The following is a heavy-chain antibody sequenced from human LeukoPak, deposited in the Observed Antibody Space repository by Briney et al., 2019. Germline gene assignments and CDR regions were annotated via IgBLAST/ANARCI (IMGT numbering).Heavy chain of an antibody. CDR3: ARGYGSSWGRPTFDI. Sequence: SETLSLTCTVSGGSISSYYWSWIRQPPGKGLEWIGYIYYSGSTNYNPSLKSRVTISVDTSKNQFSLKLSSVTAVDTAVYYCARGYGSSWGRPTFDIWGQGTVVTVSS. D-gene: IGHD6-6*01. J-gene: IGHJ3*02. V-gene: IGHV4-59*01. CDR2: IYYSGST. CDR1: GGSISSYY.